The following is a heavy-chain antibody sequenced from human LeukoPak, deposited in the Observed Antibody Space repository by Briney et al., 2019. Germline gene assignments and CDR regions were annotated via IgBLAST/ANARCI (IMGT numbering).Heavy chain of an antibody. J-gene: IGHJ4*02. V-gene: IGHV3-23*01. D-gene: IGHD3-3*01. CDR1: GFTFSSYA. CDR3: AKEKSDYDFWSGHYHY. CDR2: ISGSGGST. Sequence: GGSLRLSCAASGFTFSSYAMSWVRQAPGKGLEWVSAISGSGGSTYYADSVKGRFTISRDNSKNTLYLQMNSLRAEGTAVYYCAKEKSDYDFWSGHYHYWGQGTLVTVSS.